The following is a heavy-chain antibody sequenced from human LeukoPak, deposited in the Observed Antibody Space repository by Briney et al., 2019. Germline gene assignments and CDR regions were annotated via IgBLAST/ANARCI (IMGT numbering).Heavy chain of an antibody. Sequence: SETLSLTCTVSGGSISSYYWSWIRQPPGKGLEWIGYIYYSGSTNYNPSLKSRVTISVDTSKNQFSLKLSSVTAADTAVYYCARKDHRGAENFFDYWSQGTLVTVSS. CDR1: GGSISSYY. D-gene: IGHD3-10*01. V-gene: IGHV4-59*08. CDR2: IYYSGST. J-gene: IGHJ4*02. CDR3: ARKDHRGAENFFDY.